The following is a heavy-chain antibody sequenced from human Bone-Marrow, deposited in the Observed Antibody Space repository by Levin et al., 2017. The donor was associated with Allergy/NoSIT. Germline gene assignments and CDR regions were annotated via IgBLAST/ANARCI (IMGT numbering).Heavy chain of an antibody. Sequence: GESLKISCVVSGFRFSDYYLSWIRQAPGRRPEWISYIYGGGSTTYYADSVKGRFTISKDADKSTLFLQMNNLRADDTAMYFCARSRAGRLSGNCHGVVDHWGQGSLVTVSS. CDR2: IYGGGSTT. CDR1: GFRFSDYY. V-gene: IGHV3-11*01. J-gene: IGHJ5*02. D-gene: IGHD1-1*01. CDR3: ARSRAGRLSGNCHGVVDH.